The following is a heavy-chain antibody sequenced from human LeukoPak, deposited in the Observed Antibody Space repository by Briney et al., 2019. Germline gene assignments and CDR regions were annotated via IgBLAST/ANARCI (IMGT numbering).Heavy chain of an antibody. V-gene: IGHV3-9*01. CDR1: GFTFDDYA. D-gene: IGHD3-9*01. J-gene: IGHJ4*02. CDR2: ISWNSGSI. Sequence: GGSLRLSCAASGFTFDDYAMHWVRQAPGKGLEWVSGISWNSGSIGYADSVKGRFTISRDNAKNSLYLQMNSLRAEDTALYYCAKDVGADILTGNAYGYFDYWGQGTLVTVSS. CDR3: AKDVGADILTGNAYGYFDY.